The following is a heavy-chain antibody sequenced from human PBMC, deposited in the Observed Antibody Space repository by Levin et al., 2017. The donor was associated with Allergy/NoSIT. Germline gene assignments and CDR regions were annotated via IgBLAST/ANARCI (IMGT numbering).Heavy chain of an antibody. D-gene: IGHD3-3*01. V-gene: IGHV2-5*01. CDR1: GFSLNTSGVG. Sequence: SGPTLVKPTQTLTLTCTFSGFSLNTSGVGVGWIRQPPGKALEWLTLIYWNDDKRYSPSLKSRLTITKDTSKNQVVLTMTNMGPVDTATYYCAHKSGWISFDPWDKGSLVTVSS. J-gene: IGHJ5*02. CDR2: IYWNDDK. CDR3: AHKSGWISFDP.